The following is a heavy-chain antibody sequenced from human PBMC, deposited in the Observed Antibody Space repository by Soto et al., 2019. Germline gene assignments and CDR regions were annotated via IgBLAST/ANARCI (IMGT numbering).Heavy chain of an antibody. CDR2: ISWNSGDI. CDR1: GFTFDDYA. D-gene: IGHD3-10*01. CDR3: AKEYIWGGLNSGSGEAMDV. V-gene: IGHV3-9*01. J-gene: IGHJ6*02. Sequence: QLVESGGGLVQPGRSLRLSCVASGFTFDDYAIHWDRQAPGKGLQWVSGISWNSGDIGYADSVKSGCTIARDNAKSSMYLQMNRLTSEDTALYYCAKEYIWGGLNSGSGEAMDVWGQGTTVTVSS.